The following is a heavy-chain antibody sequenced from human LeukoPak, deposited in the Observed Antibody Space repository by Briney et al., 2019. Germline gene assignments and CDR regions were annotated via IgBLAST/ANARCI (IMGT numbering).Heavy chain of an antibody. CDR3: ARAGVYYYDSSGYYWAYYFDY. Sequence: KSSETLSLTCAVYGGSFSGYYWSWIRQPPGKGLEWIGEINHSGSTNYNPSLKSRVTISVDTSKNQFSLKLSSVTAADTAVYYCARAGVYYYDSSGYYWAYYFDYWGQGTLVTVSS. CDR1: GGSFSGYY. V-gene: IGHV4-34*01. J-gene: IGHJ4*02. D-gene: IGHD3-22*01. CDR2: INHSGST.